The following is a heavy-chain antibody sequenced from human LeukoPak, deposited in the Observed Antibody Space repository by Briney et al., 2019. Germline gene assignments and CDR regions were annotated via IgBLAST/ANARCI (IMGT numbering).Heavy chain of an antibody. Sequence: GGSLRLSCAASGFNFDEYTMHWVRQVPGKGLEWVSVIDWNSDSKYYLESVKGRFTISRDNSKNSLYLQMNSLRAEDTAVYYCARDFYSSGWYMGAPYYFDYWGQGTLVTVSS. D-gene: IGHD6-19*01. CDR1: GFNFDEYT. V-gene: IGHV3-43*01. CDR3: ARDFYSSGWYMGAPYYFDY. J-gene: IGHJ4*02. CDR2: IDWNSDSK.